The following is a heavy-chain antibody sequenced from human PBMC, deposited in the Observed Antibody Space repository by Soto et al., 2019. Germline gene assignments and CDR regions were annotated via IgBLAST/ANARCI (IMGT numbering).Heavy chain of an antibody. CDR2: IYYSGST. D-gene: IGHD2-2*01. CDR3: GGGVVVVPAANFDY. Sequence: QLQLQESGPGLVKPSETLSLTCTVSGGSISSSSYYWGWIRQPPGKGLEWIGSIYYSGSTYYNPSLKSRVTISVDTSKNQFSLKLSSVTAADTAVYYWGGGVVVVPAANFDYWGQGTLVTVSS. V-gene: IGHV4-39*01. CDR1: GGSISSSSYY. J-gene: IGHJ4*02.